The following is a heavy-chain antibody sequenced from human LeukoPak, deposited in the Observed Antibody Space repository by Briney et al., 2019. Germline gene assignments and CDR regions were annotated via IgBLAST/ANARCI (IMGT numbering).Heavy chain of an antibody. J-gene: IGHJ4*02. CDR3: ARSSGSYRPFDS. V-gene: IGHV3-48*03. CDR1: GFTFSSFE. CDR2: ISHTFDI. D-gene: IGHD3-22*01. Sequence: GGSLRLSCAASGFTFSSFEVNWVRQAPGKGLEWISHISHTFDIKYADSVKGRFTISRDNAKNSQYLQMTSLRAQDTGIYYCARSSGSYRPFDSWGQATLVIVSS.